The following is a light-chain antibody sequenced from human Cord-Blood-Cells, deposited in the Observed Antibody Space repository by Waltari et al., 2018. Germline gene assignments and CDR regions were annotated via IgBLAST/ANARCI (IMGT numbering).Light chain of an antibody. J-gene: IGLJ1*01. CDR2: EGS. CDR1: SSDVWSYNL. CDR3: CSYAGSSTYF. V-gene: IGLV2-23*01. Sequence: QSALTQPASVSGSPGQSITISCTGTSSDVWSYNLVSWYQQHPGKAPKLMIYEGSKRPSGVSNRFSGSKSGNTASLTISGLQAEDEADYYCCSYAGSSTYFFGTGTKVTVL.